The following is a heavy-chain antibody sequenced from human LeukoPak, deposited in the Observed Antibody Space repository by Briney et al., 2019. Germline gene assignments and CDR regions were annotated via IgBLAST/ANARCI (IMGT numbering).Heavy chain of an antibody. CDR3: ARDLRSSGYYAFDY. CDR2: ISSTSTYI. J-gene: IGHJ4*02. Sequence: GGSLRLSCAASGFTSSSYTMIWVRQAPGQGLEWVSSISSTSTYIYYADSVKGRFTISRDNAKNSLYLEMNSLRAEDTAVYYCARDLRSSGYYAFDYWGQGILVTVSS. CDR1: GFTSSSYT. V-gene: IGHV3-21*01. D-gene: IGHD3-22*01.